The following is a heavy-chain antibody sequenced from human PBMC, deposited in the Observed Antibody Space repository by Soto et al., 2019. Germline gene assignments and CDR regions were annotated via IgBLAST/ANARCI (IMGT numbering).Heavy chain of an antibody. D-gene: IGHD6-19*01. V-gene: IGHV1-69*06. CDR3: ARETLPGYSSGWDFDY. Sequence: QVQLVQSGAEVKKPGSSVKVSCKASGGTFSSYAISWVRQAPGQGLEWMGGIIPIFGTANYAQKFQGRVTITADKSTSTAYMELSSLRSEDTAVYYCARETLPGYSSGWDFDYWGQGTLFTVSS. CDR2: IIPIFGTA. J-gene: IGHJ4*02. CDR1: GGTFSSYA.